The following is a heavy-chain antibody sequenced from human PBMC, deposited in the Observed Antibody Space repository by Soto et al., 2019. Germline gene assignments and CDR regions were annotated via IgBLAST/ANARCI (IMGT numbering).Heavy chain of an antibody. CDR3: AKVRQQLVWVGESDY. D-gene: IGHD6-13*01. CDR2: ISSSSSYI. J-gene: IGHJ4*02. Sequence: EVQLVESGGGLVKPGGSLRLSCAASGFTVSDYSMNWVRQAPGKGLEWVSSISSSSSYIYYADSVKGRFTISRDNAKNSLFLQMNSLRAEDTAVYYCAKVRQQLVWVGESDYWGQGILVTVSS. V-gene: IGHV3-21*01. CDR1: GFTVSDYS.